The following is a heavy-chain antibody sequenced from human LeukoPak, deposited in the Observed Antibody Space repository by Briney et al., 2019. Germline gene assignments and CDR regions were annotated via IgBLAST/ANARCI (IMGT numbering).Heavy chain of an antibody. CDR2: IYSGGST. Sequence: GGSLRLSCAASGFTVSSNYMSWVRQAPGKGLEWVSVIYSGGSTYYADSVKGRLTISRDNSKNTLYLQMNSLRAEDTAVYYCARDPGGYYFDYWGQGTLVTVSS. CDR1: GFTVSSNY. D-gene: IGHD3-10*01. CDR3: ARDPGGYYFDY. J-gene: IGHJ4*02. V-gene: IGHV3-66*01.